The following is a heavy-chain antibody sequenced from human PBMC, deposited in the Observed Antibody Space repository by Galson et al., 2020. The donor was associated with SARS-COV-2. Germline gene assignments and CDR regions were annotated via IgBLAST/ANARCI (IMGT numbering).Heavy chain of an antibody. CDR1: GFTFSSYS. D-gene: IGHD5-12*01. CDR3: ARDQVVATIWGGYYYYYYGMDV. J-gene: IGHJ6*02. Sequence: GESLKISCAASGFTFSSYSMNWVRQAPGKGLEWVSSISSSSSYIYYADSVKGRFTISRDNAKNSLYLQMNSLRAEDTAVYYCARDQVVATIWGGYYYYYYGMDVWGQGTTVTVSS. V-gene: IGHV3-21*01. CDR2: ISSSSSYI.